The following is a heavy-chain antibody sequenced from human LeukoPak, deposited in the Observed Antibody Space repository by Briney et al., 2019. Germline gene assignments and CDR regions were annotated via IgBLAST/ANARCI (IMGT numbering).Heavy chain of an antibody. Sequence: SETLSLTWTVSDXSISSYYWSWIRQPPGKGLEWIGYIHYSGNTNYNPSLKSRVTISVGTSKNQFSLKLTSVAASDTAVYYCARHLRDTNGFYCHFDYWGQGNLVTVSS. V-gene: IGHV4-59*08. CDR1: DXSISSYY. J-gene: IGHJ4*02. D-gene: IGHD2-8*01. CDR3: ARHLRDTNGFYCHFDY. CDR2: IHYSGNT.